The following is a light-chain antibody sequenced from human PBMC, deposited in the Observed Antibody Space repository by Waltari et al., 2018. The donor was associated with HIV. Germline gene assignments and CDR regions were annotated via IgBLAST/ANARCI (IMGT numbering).Light chain of an antibody. Sequence: QSALTQPPPASGSLGQSVTISCTGASSDIGGYNYVSWYQQHPGKAPKLIMYEVNKRPSGVPDRFLGSKSGNTASLTVSGLRAEDEADYYCSSYAGSNNFVVFGGGTNLTVL. V-gene: IGLV2-8*01. CDR3: SSYAGSNNFVV. CDR1: SSDIGGYNY. J-gene: IGLJ2*01. CDR2: EVN.